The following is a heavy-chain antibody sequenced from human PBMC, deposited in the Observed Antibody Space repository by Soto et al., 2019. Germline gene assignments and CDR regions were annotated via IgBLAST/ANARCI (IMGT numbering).Heavy chain of an antibody. Sequence: QLQLQESGPGLVKPSETLSLTCTVSGGSISSRSYYWGWIRQPPGKGLEWIGSIYYSGSTYYNPSLKSRVTISVDTSKNQFSLKLSSVTAADTAVYYCARHERNGSGSSFDYWGQGTLVTVSS. CDR1: GGSISSRSYY. V-gene: IGHV4-39*01. CDR2: IYYSGST. D-gene: IGHD3-10*01. CDR3: ARHERNGSGSSFDY. J-gene: IGHJ4*02.